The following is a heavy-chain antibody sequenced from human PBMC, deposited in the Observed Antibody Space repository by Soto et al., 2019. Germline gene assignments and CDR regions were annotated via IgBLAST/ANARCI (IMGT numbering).Heavy chain of an antibody. CDR2: ISSSGSYI. CDR3: ARGTTDAFDV. J-gene: IGHJ3*01. CDR1: GFTFSSYS. Sequence: GGSLRLSCAASGFTFSSYSINWVRQAPGKGLEWVSSISSSGSYIYYADSVKGRFTISRDNAKNSLYLQMNSLRAEDTAVYYCARGTTDAFDVWGQGTTVTVSS. D-gene: IGHD1-7*01. V-gene: IGHV3-21*01.